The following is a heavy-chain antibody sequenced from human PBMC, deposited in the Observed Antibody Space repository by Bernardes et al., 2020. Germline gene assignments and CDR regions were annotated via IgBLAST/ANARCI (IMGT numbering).Heavy chain of an antibody. D-gene: IGHD3-10*01. J-gene: IGHJ3*02. V-gene: IGHV1-18*01. CDR2: ISAYNGNT. Sequence: ASVKVSCKASGYTFTSYGISWVRQAPGQGLEWMGWISAYNGNTNYAQKLQGRVTMTTDTSTSTAYMELRSLRSDDTAVYYCARHLSAAVLLWFSPDAFDIWGQGTMVTVSS. CDR3: ARHLSAAVLLWFSPDAFDI. CDR1: GYTFTSYG.